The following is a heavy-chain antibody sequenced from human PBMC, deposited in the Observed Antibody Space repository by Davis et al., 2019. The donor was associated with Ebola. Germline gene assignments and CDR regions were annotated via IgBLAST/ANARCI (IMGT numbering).Heavy chain of an antibody. J-gene: IGHJ4*02. CDR1: GYTFTSYG. D-gene: IGHD6-13*01. CDR3: ARGAPYSSSWYDLGDY. V-gene: IGHV1-18*01. Sequence: ASVKVSCKASGYTFTSYGVSWVRQAPGQGLEWMGWISANNGNTNYAQKLQGRVTMTTDTSTSTAYMELRSLKSDDTTVYYCARGAPYSSSWYDLGDYWGQGTLVTVSS. CDR2: ISANNGNT.